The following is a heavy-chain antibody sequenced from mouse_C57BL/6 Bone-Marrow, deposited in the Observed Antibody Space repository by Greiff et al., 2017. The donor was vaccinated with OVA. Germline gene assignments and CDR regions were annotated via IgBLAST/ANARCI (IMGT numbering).Heavy chain of an antibody. D-gene: IGHD1-1*01. Sequence: EVQRVESGGGLVQPKGSLKLSCAASGFSFNTYAMNWVRQAPGKGLEWVARIRSKSNNYATYYADSVKDRFTISRDDSESMLYLQMNNLKTEDTAMYYCVRHDYYGSKAFAYWGQGTLVTVSA. CDR3: VRHDYYGSKAFAY. J-gene: IGHJ3*01. CDR2: IRSKSNNYAT. CDR1: GFSFNTYA. V-gene: IGHV10-1*01.